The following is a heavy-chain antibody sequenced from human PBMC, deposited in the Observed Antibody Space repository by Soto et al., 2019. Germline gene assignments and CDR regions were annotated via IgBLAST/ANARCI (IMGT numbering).Heavy chain of an antibody. J-gene: IGHJ4*02. CDR1: GFTFSSYA. CDR3: ASLRGFGELNYDY. V-gene: IGHV3-30-3*01. D-gene: IGHD3-10*01. Sequence: QVQLVESGGGVAQPGRSLRLSCAASGFTFSSYAMHWVRQAPGKGLEWVAVISYDGSNKYYADSVKGRFTISRDNSKNTLYLQMNSLRAEDTAVYYCASLRGFGELNYDYWGQGTLVTVSS. CDR2: ISYDGSNK.